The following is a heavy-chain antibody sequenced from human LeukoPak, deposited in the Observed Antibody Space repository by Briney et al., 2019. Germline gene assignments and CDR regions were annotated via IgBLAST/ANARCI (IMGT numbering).Heavy chain of an antibody. CDR2: IYTSGST. V-gene: IGHV4-61*02. CDR1: GGSISSGSYY. Sequence: PSQTLSLTCTVSGGSISSGSYYWSWIRQPAGKGLEWIGRIYTSGSTNYNPSLKSRVTISVDTSKNQFSLKLSSVTAADTAVYYCASELYDFWSGYWHNWFDPWGQGTLVTVSS. CDR3: ASELYDFWSGYWHNWFDP. D-gene: IGHD3-3*01. J-gene: IGHJ5*02.